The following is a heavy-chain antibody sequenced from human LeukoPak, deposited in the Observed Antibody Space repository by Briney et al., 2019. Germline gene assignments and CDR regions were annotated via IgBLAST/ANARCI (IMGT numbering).Heavy chain of an antibody. CDR3: ARVSSRTDETYYFDY. D-gene: IGHD1-26*01. J-gene: IGHJ4*02. CDR2: IYYSGST. V-gene: IGHV4-30-4*01. CDR1: GGSISSGDYY. Sequence: SETLSLTCTVSGGSISSGDYYWSWIRQPPGKGLEWIGYIYYSGSTYYNPTLKSRVTISVDTSKNQFSLKLSSVTAADTAVYYCARVSSRTDETYYFDYWGQGTLVTVSS.